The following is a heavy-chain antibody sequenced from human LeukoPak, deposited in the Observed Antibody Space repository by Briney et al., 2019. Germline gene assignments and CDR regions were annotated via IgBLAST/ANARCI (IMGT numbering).Heavy chain of an antibody. CDR3: ARQTAEYGMDV. D-gene: IGHD2-2*01. CDR2: INHSGST. V-gene: IGHV4-34*01. J-gene: IGHJ6*02. CDR1: GGSFSGYY. Sequence: SSETLSLTCAVYGGSFSGYYWSWIRQPPGKGLEWIGEINHSGSTNYNPSLKSRVTISVDTSKNQFSLKLSSVTAADTAVYYCARQTAEYGMDVWGQGTTVTVSS.